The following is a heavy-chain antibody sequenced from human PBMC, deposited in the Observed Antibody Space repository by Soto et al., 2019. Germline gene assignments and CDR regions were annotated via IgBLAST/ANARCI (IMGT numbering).Heavy chain of an antibody. Sequence: SSVKVSCKASGYTFTCYYMHLVRHTPGQGLEWMGWINPNSGGTNYAQKFQGRVTMTRDTSISTAYIKLSRLKSDDTAVSYWARGANDRITMVRGVDYWGQGTLVTVSS. J-gene: IGHJ4*02. V-gene: IGHV1-2*02. CDR1: GYTFTCYY. CDR3: ARGANDRITMVRGVDY. CDR2: INPNSGGT. D-gene: IGHD3-10*01.